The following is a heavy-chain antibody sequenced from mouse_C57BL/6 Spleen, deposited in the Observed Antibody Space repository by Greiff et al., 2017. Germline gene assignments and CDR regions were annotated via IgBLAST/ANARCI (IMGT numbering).Heavy chain of an antibody. Sequence: EVQLVESGGGLVQPKGSLKLSCAASGFSFNTYAMNWVRQAPGKGLEWVARIRSKSNNYATYYADSVKDRFTISRDDSESMLYLQMNNLKTEDTAIYYCVREIYYDYSFAYWGQGTLVTVSA. CDR2: IRSKSNNYAT. CDR1: GFSFNTYA. CDR3: VREIYYDYSFAY. J-gene: IGHJ3*01. V-gene: IGHV10-1*01. D-gene: IGHD2-4*01.